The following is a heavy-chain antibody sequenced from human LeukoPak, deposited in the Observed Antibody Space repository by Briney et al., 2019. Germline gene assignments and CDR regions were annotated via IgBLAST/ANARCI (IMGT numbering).Heavy chain of an antibody. CDR1: GYTFTSYY. CDR3: AREYCSSTRCYMADY. V-gene: IGHV1-46*01. CDR2: INPSGGDT. J-gene: IGHJ4*02. Sequence: ASVKVSCRASGYTFTSYYMHWVRQAPGQGLEWMGIINPSGGDTSYAQKLQGRVTMTTDTSTSTAYMELRSLRSDDTAVYYCAREYCSSTRCYMADYWGQGTLVTVSS. D-gene: IGHD2-2*01.